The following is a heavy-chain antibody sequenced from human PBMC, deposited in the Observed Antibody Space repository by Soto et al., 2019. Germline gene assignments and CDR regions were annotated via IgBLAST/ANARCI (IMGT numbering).Heavy chain of an antibody. CDR3: ARARGSGYYFDY. V-gene: IGHV3-33*01. Sequence: GGSLRLSCAASGFTFSSYGMHWVRQAPGKGLEWVAVIWYDGSNKYYADSVKGRFTISRDNSKNTLYLQMNSLRAEDTAVYYCARARGSGYYFDYWGQGTLVTVSS. D-gene: IGHD3-22*01. CDR1: GFTFSSYG. CDR2: IWYDGSNK. J-gene: IGHJ4*02.